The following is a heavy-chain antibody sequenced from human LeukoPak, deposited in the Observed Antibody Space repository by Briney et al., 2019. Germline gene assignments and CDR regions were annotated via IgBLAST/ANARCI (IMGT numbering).Heavy chain of an antibody. J-gene: IGHJ1*01. CDR2: IYSGGST. CDR3: ARAPREDYYDSSGYYKEEYFQH. Sequence: GGSLRLSCAASGFTLSSNYMNWVRQAPGKGLEWVSVIYSGGSTYYPDSVGGRSTISRDNSKNTLYLQMNSLRAEDTAVYYCARAPREDYYDSSGYYKEEYFQHWGQGTLVTVSS. CDR1: GFTLSSNY. D-gene: IGHD3-22*01. V-gene: IGHV3-53*01.